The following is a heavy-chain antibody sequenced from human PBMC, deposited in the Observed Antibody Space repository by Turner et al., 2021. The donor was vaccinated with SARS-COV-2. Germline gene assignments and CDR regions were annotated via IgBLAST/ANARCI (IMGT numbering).Heavy chain of an antibody. CDR1: VYTLTALS. V-gene: IGHV1-24*01. J-gene: IGHJ5*02. CDR3: ATGYQLRVNWFDP. D-gene: IGHD2-2*01. CDR2: FDLEDGET. Sequence: VQLVQSGAEVKQPGASVKVSCNLSVYTLTALSMYWVRQAPGKGLEWMRGFDLEDGETIYAQKSKGRVTMTEDTSTDTAYMELSSLRSEDTAVYYCATGYQLRVNWFDPWGQGTLVTVSS.